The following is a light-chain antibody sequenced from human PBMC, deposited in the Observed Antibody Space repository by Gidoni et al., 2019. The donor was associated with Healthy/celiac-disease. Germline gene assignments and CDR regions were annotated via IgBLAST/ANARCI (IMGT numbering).Light chain of an antibody. CDR2: DVR. CDR1: SSDVGGYNY. Sequence: QSALTQPASVSGSPGQSITISCTGTSSDVGGYNYVSWYQQHPGKAPKLMIHDVRNLPSGVSNRFSGSKSGNTASLTISGLQADDEADYYCSSYTSSSTLYVFGTGTKVTVL. J-gene: IGLJ1*01. CDR3: SSYTSSSTLYV. V-gene: IGLV2-14*01.